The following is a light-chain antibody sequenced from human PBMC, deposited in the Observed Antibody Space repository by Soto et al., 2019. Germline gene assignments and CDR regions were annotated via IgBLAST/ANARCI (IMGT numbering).Light chain of an antibody. CDR3: QQYDNWPRT. CDR2: GAS. V-gene: IGKV3-15*01. J-gene: IGKJ1*01. CDR1: QSVSSN. Sequence: DIVMTQSPASLSVSPGERATLPCRASQSVSSNLAWFQQNPGQAPRLLIYGASIRATGIPARFSGSGSGTEFTLTISSLQSEDFTVYYCQQYDNWPRTFGQGTKVEI.